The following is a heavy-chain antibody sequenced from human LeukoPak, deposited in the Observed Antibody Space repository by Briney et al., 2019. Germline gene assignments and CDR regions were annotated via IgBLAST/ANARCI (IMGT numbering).Heavy chain of an antibody. CDR3: ARDRRYCSSTSCHQPFDP. D-gene: IGHD2-2*01. V-gene: IGHV1-2*02. CDR1: GYTFTGYY. J-gene: IGHJ5*02. CDR2: INPNSGGT. Sequence: ASVKVSCKASGYTFTGYYMHWVRQAPGQGLEWMGWINPNSGGTNYAQKFQGRVTRTRDTSISTAYMELSRLRSDDTAVYYCARDRRYCSSTSCHQPFDPWGQGTLVTVSS.